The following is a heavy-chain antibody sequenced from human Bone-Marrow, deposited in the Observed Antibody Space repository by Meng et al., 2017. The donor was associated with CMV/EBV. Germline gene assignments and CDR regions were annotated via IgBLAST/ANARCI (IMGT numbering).Heavy chain of an antibody. CDR3: ARVTELRSRLKYYFDY. CDR2: ISAYNGNT. CDR1: GYTFTSYG. V-gene: IGHV1-18*01. Sequence: ASVKVSCKASGYTFTSYGISWVRQAPGQGLEWMGWISAYNGNTNYAQKLQGRVTMTTDTSTSTAYMELRSLRSDDTAVYYCARVTELRSRLKYYFDYWGQGTLVTVSS. D-gene: IGHD1-7*01. J-gene: IGHJ4*02.